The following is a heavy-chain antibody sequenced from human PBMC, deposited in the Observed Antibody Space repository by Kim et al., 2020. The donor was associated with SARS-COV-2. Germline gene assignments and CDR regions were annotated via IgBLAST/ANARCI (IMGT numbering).Heavy chain of an antibody. J-gene: IGHJ6*02. D-gene: IGHD6-13*01. CDR3: ARVGGIAAGKGYYYYGMDV. CDR1: GFTFSSYS. Sequence: GGSLRLSCAASGFTFSSYSMNWVRQAPGKGLEWVSSISSSSSYIYYADSVKGRFTISRDNAKNSLYLQMNSLRAEDTAVYYCARVGGIAAGKGYYYYGMDVWGQGTTVTVSS. CDR2: ISSSSSYI. V-gene: IGHV3-21*01.